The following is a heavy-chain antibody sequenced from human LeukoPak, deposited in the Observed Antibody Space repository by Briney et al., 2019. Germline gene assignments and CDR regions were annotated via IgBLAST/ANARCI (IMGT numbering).Heavy chain of an antibody. V-gene: IGHV3-30*02. CDR2: IRYDGSNK. CDR1: GFTFSSYG. D-gene: IGHD3-22*01. CDR3: AKPASSGYYLYFDY. Sequence: PGGSLRLSCAASGFTFSSYGMHWVRQAPGKGLEWVAFIRYDGSNKYYADSVKGRFTISRDNSKNTLYLQMNSLRAEDTAVYYCAKPASSGYYLYFDYWGQGTLVTVSS. J-gene: IGHJ4*02.